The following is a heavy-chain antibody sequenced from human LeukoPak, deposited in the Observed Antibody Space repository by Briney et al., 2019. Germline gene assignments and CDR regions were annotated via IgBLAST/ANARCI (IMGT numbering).Heavy chain of an antibody. CDR3: ARTPSGRNAIGI. Sequence: GGSLRLSCAASGFTFSDYYMDWVRQAPGKGLEWVGRTRNKANSYTTEYAASVKGRFTISRDDSKNALYLQMNSLKTDDTAVYFCARTPSGRNAIGIWGQGTTVTVSS. CDR1: GFTFSDYY. V-gene: IGHV3-72*01. CDR2: TRNKANSYTT. J-gene: IGHJ3*02. D-gene: IGHD2-15*01.